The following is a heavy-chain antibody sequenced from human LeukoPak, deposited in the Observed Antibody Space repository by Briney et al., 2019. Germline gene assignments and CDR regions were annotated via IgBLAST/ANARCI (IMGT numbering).Heavy chain of an antibody. D-gene: IGHD3-10*01. J-gene: IGHJ6*03. CDR3: ARGSRGSGSYYNVRYYYYMDV. CDR2: INHSGST. Sequence: SETLSLTCAVYGGSFSGYYWSWIRQPPGKGQEWIGEINHSGSTNYNPSLKSRVTISVDTSKNQFSLKLSSVTAADTAVYYCARGSRGSGSYYNVRYYYYMDVWGKGTTVTVSS. CDR1: GGSFSGYY. V-gene: IGHV4-34*01.